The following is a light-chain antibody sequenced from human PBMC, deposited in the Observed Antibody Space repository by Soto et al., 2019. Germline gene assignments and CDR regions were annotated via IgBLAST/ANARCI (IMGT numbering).Light chain of an antibody. CDR1: QGVSSY. CDR2: DAS. CDR3: QQRSNWQGLT. V-gene: IGKV3D-11*01. Sequence: EIVLTQSPATLSLSPGERATLSCRASQGVSSYLAWYQQKPGQAPRLLIYDASNRATGIPARFSGSGPGTAVTLTISSLEPEDFAVYYCQQRSNWQGLTFGGGTKVEIK. J-gene: IGKJ4*01.